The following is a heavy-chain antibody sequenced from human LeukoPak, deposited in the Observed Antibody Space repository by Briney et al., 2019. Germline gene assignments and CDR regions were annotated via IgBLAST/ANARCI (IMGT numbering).Heavy chain of an antibody. D-gene: IGHD2-15*01. Sequence: GSLRLSCAASGFTFSSYWMSWVRQAPGKGLEWVANIKQDGSEKYYVDSVKGRFTISRDNAKNSLYLQMNSLRAEDTAVYYCARSGKRYCSGGSCYGWFDPWGQGTLVTVSS. CDR3: ARSGKRYCSGGSCYGWFDP. V-gene: IGHV3-7*01. J-gene: IGHJ5*02. CDR2: IKQDGSEK. CDR1: GFTFSSYW.